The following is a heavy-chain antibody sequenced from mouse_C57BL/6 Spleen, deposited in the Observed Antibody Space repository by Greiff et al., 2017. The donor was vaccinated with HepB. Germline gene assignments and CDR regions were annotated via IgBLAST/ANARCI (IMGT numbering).Heavy chain of an antibody. CDR2: ISSGGDYI. CDR3: TRDRSNWGYAMDY. D-gene: IGHD4-1*01. CDR1: GFTFSSYA. V-gene: IGHV5-9-1*02. Sequence: EVQRVESGEGLVKPGGSLKLSCAASGFTFSSYAMSWVRQTPEKRLEWVAYISSGGDYIYYADTVKGRFTISRDNARNTLYLQMSSLKSEDTAMYYCTRDRSNWGYAMDYWGQGTSVTVSS. J-gene: IGHJ4*01.